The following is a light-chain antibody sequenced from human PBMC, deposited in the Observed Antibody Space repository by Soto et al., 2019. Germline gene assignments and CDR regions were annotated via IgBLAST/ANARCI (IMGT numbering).Light chain of an antibody. Sequence: EIVMTQSPATLSVSPGERATLSCRASQSVSSNLAWYQQKRGQAPRLLIYGAFSRATGIPARFSGSGSGTEFTLTISSLQSEDFAVNYCQQYKNWPPLTFGGGTKVEIK. CDR2: GAF. CDR3: QQYKNWPPLT. V-gene: IGKV3-15*01. CDR1: QSVSSN. J-gene: IGKJ4*01.